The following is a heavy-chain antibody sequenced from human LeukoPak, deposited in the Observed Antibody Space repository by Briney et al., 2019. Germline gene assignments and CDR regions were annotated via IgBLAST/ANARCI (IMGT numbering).Heavy chain of an antibody. CDR1: GGSISSYY. CDR2: IYYSGST. V-gene: IGHV4-59*08. D-gene: IGHD3-22*01. CDR3: ARGVSYYDSSGYYNEYFQH. J-gene: IGHJ1*01. Sequence: PSDPLSLTCTVSGGSISSYYWSWIRQPPGKGLEWIGYIYYSGSTNYNPSLKSRVNISVDTSKNQFSLKLSSVTAADTAVYYCARGVSYYDSSGYYNEYFQHWGQGTLVTVSS.